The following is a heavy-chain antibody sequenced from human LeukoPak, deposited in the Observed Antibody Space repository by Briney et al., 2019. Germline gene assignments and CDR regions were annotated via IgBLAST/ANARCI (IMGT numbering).Heavy chain of an antibody. CDR3: ARGDYYGSGSGDV. J-gene: IGHJ6*02. D-gene: IGHD3-10*01. CDR2: INPNSGGT. CDR1: GYTLTELS. V-gene: IGHV1-2*02. Sequence: GASGKVSCKVSGYTLTELSMHWVRQAPGQGLEWMGWINPNSGGTNYAQKFQGRVTMTRDTSISTAYMELSRLRSDDTAVYYCARGDYYGSGSGDVWGQGTTVTVSS.